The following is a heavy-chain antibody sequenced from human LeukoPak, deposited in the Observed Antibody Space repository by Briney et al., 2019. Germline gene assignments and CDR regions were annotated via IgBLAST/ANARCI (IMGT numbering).Heavy chain of an antibody. CDR1: GFTFDDYA. D-gene: IGHD2-8*02. CDR3: AKDEFVTSDFTGAFDI. CDR2: ISWNSVTI. V-gene: IGHV3-9*03. J-gene: IGHJ3*02. Sequence: GGSLRLSYAASGFTFDDYAMHWVRQAPGKGLEWVSGISWNSVTIVYADSVKGRFTISRDNAKNSLYLQMNSLRAEDMALYYCAKDEFVTSDFTGAFDIWGQGTMVTVSS.